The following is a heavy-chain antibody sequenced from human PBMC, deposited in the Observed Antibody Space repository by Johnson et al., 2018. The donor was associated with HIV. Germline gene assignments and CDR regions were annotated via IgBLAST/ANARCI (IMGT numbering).Heavy chain of an antibody. CDR1: GFIFSDYY. D-gene: IGHD1-26*01. Sequence: QVQLVESGGGLVKPGGSLRLSCVASGFIFSDYYMSWIRQAPGKGLEWVSYISFSDSTIYSADSVQGRFTISRDNSKNTLYLQMNSLRAEDTAVYYCAKDPYSGSPIDIWGQGTMVTVSS. J-gene: IGHJ3*02. CDR3: AKDPYSGSPIDI. CDR2: ISFSDSTI. V-gene: IGHV3-11*04.